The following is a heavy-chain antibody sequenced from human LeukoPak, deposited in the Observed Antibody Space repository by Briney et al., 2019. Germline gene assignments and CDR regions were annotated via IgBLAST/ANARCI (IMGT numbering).Heavy chain of an antibody. D-gene: IGHD6-13*01. Sequence: ASGFTFSTSIMHWVRQAPGEGLEWVAVISYDGNNKYYADSVKGRFTISRDNSKSTLYAQMNSLRAEDTAVYYCAKEVTAAGGNFEYWGQGTLVTVSS. CDR3: AKEVTAAGGNFEY. CDR2: ISYDGNNK. V-gene: IGHV3-30*18. CDR1: GFTFSTSI. J-gene: IGHJ4*02.